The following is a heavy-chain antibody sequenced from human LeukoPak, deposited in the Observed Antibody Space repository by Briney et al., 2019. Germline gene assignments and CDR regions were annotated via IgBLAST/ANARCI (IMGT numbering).Heavy chain of an antibody. D-gene: IGHD2-21*02. Sequence: SETLSLTCTVSGGSISSYYWSWIRQPPGKGLEWIGYIYYSGSTNYNPSLKSRVTISVDTPKNQFSLKLSSVTAADTAVYYCARSGRTLAYCGGDCLSWGQGTLVTVSS. CDR3: ARSGRTLAYCGGDCLS. V-gene: IGHV4-59*08. J-gene: IGHJ4*02. CDR2: IYYSGST. CDR1: GGSISSYY.